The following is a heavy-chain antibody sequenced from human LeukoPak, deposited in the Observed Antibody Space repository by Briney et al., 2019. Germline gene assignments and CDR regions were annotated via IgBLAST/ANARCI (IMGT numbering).Heavy chain of an antibody. D-gene: IGHD5-24*01. V-gene: IGHV1-2*02. J-gene: IGHJ4*02. CDR3: ARDGGDGYNFYY. CDR2: INPNGGVT. Sequence: ASVTVSFKASGYTFSGYYMHWLRQAPGQGLEWMGWINPNGGVTNYAQKFQGRVTMTRDTSISTAYMELSRLRSDDTAVYYCARDGGDGYNFYYWGQGNLVTVSS. CDR1: GYTFSGYY.